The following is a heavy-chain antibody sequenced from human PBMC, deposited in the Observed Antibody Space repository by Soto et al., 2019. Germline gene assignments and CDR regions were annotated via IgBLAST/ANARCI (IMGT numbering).Heavy chain of an antibody. D-gene: IGHD3-3*01. J-gene: IGHJ4*02. CDR3: ARARGVLEWLLAD. CDR1: GFTFSSYS. Sequence: PGGSLRLSCAASGFTFSSYSMNWVRQAPGKGLEWVSYISSSSSTIYYADSVKGRFTISRDNAKNSLYLQMNSLRDEDTAVYYWARARGVLEWLLADWGQGTLDTVSP. CDR2: ISSSSSTI. V-gene: IGHV3-48*02.